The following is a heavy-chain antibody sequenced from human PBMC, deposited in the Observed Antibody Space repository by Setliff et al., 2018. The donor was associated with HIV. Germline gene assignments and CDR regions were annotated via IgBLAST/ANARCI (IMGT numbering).Heavy chain of an antibody. CDR3: ARGGCSGGSCYSGAFEI. D-gene: IGHD2-15*01. CDR1: GGSISSGDYY. CDR2: IYYSGNT. Sequence: TLSLTCTVSGGSISSGDYYWTWIRQPPGKGLEWIGYIYYSGNTYSNPSLKSRITISIDTSKNQFSLRLNSVTAADTAVYYCARGGCSGGSCYSGAFEIWGQGKMVTVSS. V-gene: IGHV4-30-4*08. J-gene: IGHJ3*02.